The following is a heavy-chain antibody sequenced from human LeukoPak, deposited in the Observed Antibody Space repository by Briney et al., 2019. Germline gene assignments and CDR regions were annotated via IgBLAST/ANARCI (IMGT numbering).Heavy chain of an antibody. J-gene: IGHJ6*03. V-gene: IGHV3-11*04. Sequence: PGGSLRLSCAASGFTFSDYYMSWIRQAPGKGLEWVSYISSSGSTIYYADSVKGRFTISRDNAKNSLYLQMNSLRAEDTAVYYCASFTGEEQAYYYYYYYMDVWGKGTTVTVSS. CDR2: ISSSGSTI. CDR1: GFTFSDYY. D-gene: IGHD1/OR15-1a*01. CDR3: ASFTGEEQAYYYYYYYMDV.